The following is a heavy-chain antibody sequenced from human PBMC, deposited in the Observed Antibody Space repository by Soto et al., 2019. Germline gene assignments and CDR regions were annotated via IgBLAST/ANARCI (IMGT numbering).Heavy chain of an antibody. Sequence: GGSLRLSSAASGFTFSDNWMSWDRLSPGKGLEWVANIKHDGSDIRYVDSVKGRFTMSRDNAENSLYLQMSSQGAEDTAMYYCARDPYGNGYGAFDIWGQGTMVTVSS. D-gene: IGHD3-22*01. V-gene: IGHV3-7*03. CDR2: IKHDGSDI. CDR1: GFTFSDNW. J-gene: IGHJ3*02. CDR3: ARDPYGNGYGAFDI.